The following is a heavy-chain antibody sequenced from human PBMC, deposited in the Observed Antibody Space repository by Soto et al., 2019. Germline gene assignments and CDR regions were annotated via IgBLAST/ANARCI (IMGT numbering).Heavy chain of an antibody. CDR2: IGTAGDT. Sequence: GGSLRLSCAASGFTFSSYDMHWVRQATGKGLEWVSAIGTAGDTYYPGSVKGRFTISRENAKNSLYLQMNSLRADDTAVYYCARDRGIFGAENWFDPWGQGTLVTVSS. CDR3: ARDRGIFGAENWFDP. CDR1: GFTFSSYD. J-gene: IGHJ5*02. D-gene: IGHD3-3*01. V-gene: IGHV3-13*01.